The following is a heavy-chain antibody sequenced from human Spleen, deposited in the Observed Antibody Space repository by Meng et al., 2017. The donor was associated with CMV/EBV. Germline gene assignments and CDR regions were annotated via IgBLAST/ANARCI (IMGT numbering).Heavy chain of an antibody. CDR1: CCAISSYY. V-gene: IGHV4-4*07. CDR3: ATTLYTVREYDGSGWFDP. Sequence: LHAQCTALVKASETLSLTCTVSCCAISSYYWSRVPYPSGNGLECGGRIDTSGCTNYNTSLKSAITRQADMSKTQFSPKLSSVTAADTAVYYWATTLYTVREYDGSGWFDPWGRGTLVTVSS. CDR2: IDTSGCT. D-gene: IGHD1-26*01. J-gene: IGHJ5*02.